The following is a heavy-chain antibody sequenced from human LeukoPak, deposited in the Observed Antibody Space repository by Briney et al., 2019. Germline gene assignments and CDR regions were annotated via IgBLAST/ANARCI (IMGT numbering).Heavy chain of an antibody. CDR2: INPNSGGT. Sequence: ASVKVSCKASGYTFTGYYMHWMRQAPGQGLEWMGRINPNSGGTNYAQKFQGRVTMTRDTSISTAYMELSRLRSDDTAVCYRARGDYDYVWGSYRDDYWGQGTLVTVSS. V-gene: IGHV1-2*06. J-gene: IGHJ4*02. D-gene: IGHD3-16*02. CDR3: ARGDYDYVWGSYRDDY. CDR1: GYTFTGYY.